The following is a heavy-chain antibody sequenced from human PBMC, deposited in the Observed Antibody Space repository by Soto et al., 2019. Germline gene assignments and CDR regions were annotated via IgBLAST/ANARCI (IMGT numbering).Heavy chain of an antibody. V-gene: IGHV4-59*08. CDR3: ARHSRDYFFDY. J-gene: IGHJ4*02. CDR2: IYYSGST. CDR1: GGSISSYY. Sequence: SETLSLTCTVSGGSISSYYWSWIRQPPGKGLEWIGYIYYSGSTNYNPSLKSRVTISVDTSKNQFSLKLSSVTAADTAVYYCARHSRDYFFDYWGQGTLVTVSS.